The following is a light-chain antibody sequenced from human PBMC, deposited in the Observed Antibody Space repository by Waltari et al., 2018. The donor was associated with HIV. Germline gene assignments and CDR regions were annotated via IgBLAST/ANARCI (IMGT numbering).Light chain of an antibody. CDR1: SNNVGNQG. J-gene: IGLJ3*02. Sequence: QAGLTQPPSVSKGLRQTATLTCTGNSNNVGNQGAAWLQQHQGHPPKPLSYRNNNRPSGISERLSASTSGNTASLTITGLQPEDEADYYCSAWDSSLRAWVFGGGTKLTVL. V-gene: IGLV10-54*01. CDR2: RNN. CDR3: SAWDSSLRAWV.